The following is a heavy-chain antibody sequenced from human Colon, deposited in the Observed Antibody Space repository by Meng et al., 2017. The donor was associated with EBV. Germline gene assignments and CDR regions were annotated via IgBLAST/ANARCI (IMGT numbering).Heavy chain of an antibody. V-gene: IGHV4-34*12. CDR2: IIHGGSP. D-gene: IGHD2-8*02. CDR3: ARRPTGIDY. Sequence: RGGAGRLTPPEHLSLTCAVNGGSRSGAYWNWIRQPPGKGLEWIGEIIHGGSPSYNPTLKSRVTISIDTSKNQLSLMLSSVTAADTAVYYCARRPTGIDYWGQGTLVTVSS. J-gene: IGHJ4*02. CDR1: GGSRSGAY.